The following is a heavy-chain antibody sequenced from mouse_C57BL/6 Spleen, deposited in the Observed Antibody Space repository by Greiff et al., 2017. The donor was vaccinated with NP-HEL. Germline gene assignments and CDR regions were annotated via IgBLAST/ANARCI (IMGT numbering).Heavy chain of an antibody. V-gene: IGHV5-9-1*02. D-gene: IGHD4-1*01. CDR2: ISSGGDYI. CDR3: TRELGYWYFDV. CDR1: GFTFSSYA. J-gene: IGHJ1*03. Sequence: EVKLLESGEGLVKPGGSLKLSCAASGFTFSSYAMSWVRQTPEKRLEWVAYISSGGDYIYYADTVKGRFTISRDNAKNTLYLQMSSQKSEDTALYYCTRELGYWYFDVWGTGTTVNVAP.